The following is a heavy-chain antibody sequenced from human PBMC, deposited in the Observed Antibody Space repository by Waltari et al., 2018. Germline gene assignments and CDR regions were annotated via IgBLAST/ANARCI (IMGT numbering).Heavy chain of an antibody. CDR1: GGSFSGYY. Sequence: QVQLQQWGAGLLKPSETLSLTCPVYGGSFSGYYWRWIRQPPGKGLEWIGEINHSGSTNYNPSLKSRVTISVDTSKNQFSLKLSSVTAADTAVYYCARGHSIYCTNGVCLYYYYYYGMDVWGQGTTVTVSS. J-gene: IGHJ6*02. CDR3: ARGHSIYCTNGVCLYYYYYYGMDV. V-gene: IGHV4-34*01. D-gene: IGHD2-8*01. CDR2: INHSGST.